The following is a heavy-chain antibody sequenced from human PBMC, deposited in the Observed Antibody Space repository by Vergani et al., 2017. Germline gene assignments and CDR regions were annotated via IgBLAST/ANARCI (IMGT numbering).Heavy chain of an antibody. CDR2: INHSGST. CDR3: ARRRVTVHWLWPYSFDD. D-gene: IGHD4-23*01. J-gene: IGHJ4*02. V-gene: IGHV4-34*01. CDR1: GGSFSGYY. Sequence: QVQLQQWGAGLLKPSETLSLTCAVYGGSFSGYYWSWIRQPPGKGLEWIGEINHSGSTNYNPSLKSRVTISVDTSKNQFSLKLSSVTAADTAVYYCARRRVTVHWLWPYSFDDWGQGTLVTVSS.